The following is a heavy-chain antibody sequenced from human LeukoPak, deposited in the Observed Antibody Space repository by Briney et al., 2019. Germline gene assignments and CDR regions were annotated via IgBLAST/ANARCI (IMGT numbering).Heavy chain of an antibody. CDR2: ITWNSDTI. Sequence: GRSLRLSCAASGFTFDDYVMHWVRQAPGKGLEWVSGITWNSDTIAYADSVKGRFTISRDNAKNSLYLQMNSLRADDTALYYCARDYEGYSYGYGLDYWGQGTLVTVSS. J-gene: IGHJ4*02. D-gene: IGHD5-18*01. CDR1: GFTFDDYV. V-gene: IGHV3-9*01. CDR3: ARDYEGYSYGYGLDY.